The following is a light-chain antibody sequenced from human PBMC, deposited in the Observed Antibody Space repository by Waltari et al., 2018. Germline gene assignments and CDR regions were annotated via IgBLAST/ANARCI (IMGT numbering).Light chain of an antibody. J-gene: IGLJ3*02. CDR3: QSGDSSGVGV. Sequence: SYELTQPPSVSVSPGQTARITCPGDALPKKYAHWYQQKPGQVPVLVICKDSERPSGIPERFSGSSSGTTVTLTISGVQAEDEADYYCQSGDSSGVGVFGGGTKLTVL. CDR2: KDS. CDR1: ALPKKY. V-gene: IGLV3-25*03.